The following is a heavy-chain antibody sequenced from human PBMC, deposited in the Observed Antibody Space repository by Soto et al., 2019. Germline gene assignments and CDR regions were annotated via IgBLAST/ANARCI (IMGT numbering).Heavy chain of an antibody. D-gene: IGHD1-26*01. CDR3: LTHREGATYYFDS. Sequence: QMQLVQSGPEVKKPGTSVKVSCKASTFTFTSSAVQWVRQARGQRLEWIGWIVVGSGNTKYAENFQERVTITRDMSSGTAYLDLSGLRSEDRAVCYCLTHREGATYYFDSWGQGTLLTFSS. J-gene: IGHJ4*02. CDR1: TFTFTSSA. CDR2: IVVGSGNT. V-gene: IGHV1-58*01.